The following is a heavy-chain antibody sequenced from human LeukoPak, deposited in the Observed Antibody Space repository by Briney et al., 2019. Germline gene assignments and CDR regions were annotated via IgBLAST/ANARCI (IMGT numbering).Heavy chain of an antibody. D-gene: IGHD1-1*01. CDR1: GGTINDYA. J-gene: IGHJ6*03. Sequence: EASVKVSCKPSGGTINDYAVYWVRQAPGQGLEWMARIIPLFGTVNYAQKFQDRLTVSADKSTNTAHMELSSLRFEDTAIYHCATPPPGYSFSNHYYYMDAWGRGATVTVSS. V-gene: IGHV1-69*06. CDR2: IIPLFGTV. CDR3: ATPPPGYSFSNHYYYMDA.